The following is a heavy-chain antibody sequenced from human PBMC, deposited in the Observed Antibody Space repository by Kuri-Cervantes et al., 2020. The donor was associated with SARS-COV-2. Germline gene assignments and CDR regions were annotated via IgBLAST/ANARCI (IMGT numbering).Heavy chain of an antibody. J-gene: IGHJ6*02. V-gene: IGHV3-23*01. Sequence: GESPKIPWAASGLVFSSYVMGWVRLAPGKGLEWVSANSGSGGSTHYADSVKGRFTISRDNSKTTLYLQLNSLRAEDTSVYYCARAPHDYSNYKYYYGMDVWGQGTTVTVSS. CDR2: NSGSGGST. D-gene: IGHD4-11*01. CDR3: ARAPHDYSNYKYYYGMDV. CDR1: GLVFSSYV.